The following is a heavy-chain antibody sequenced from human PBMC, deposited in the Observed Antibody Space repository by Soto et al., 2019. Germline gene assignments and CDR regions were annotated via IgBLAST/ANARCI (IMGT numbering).Heavy chain of an antibody. CDR3: ANHRSGSGSYYYGMDV. D-gene: IGHD6-19*01. CDR1: GGTFSSYA. V-gene: IGHV1-69*05. J-gene: IGHJ6*02. CDR2: IIPIFGTA. Sequence: QVQLVQSGAEVKKPGSSVKVSCKASGGTFSSYAISWVRQAPGQGLEWMGGIIPIFGTANYAQKFQGRVTITTDESTSTAYMGLSSLRSEDTAVYYCANHRSGSGSYYYGMDVWGQGTTVTVSS.